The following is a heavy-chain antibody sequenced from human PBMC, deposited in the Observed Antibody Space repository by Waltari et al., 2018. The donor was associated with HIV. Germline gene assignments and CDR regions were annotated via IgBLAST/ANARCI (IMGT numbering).Heavy chain of an antibody. J-gene: IGHJ5*02. CDR2: IFSNDEK. Sequence: QVTLKESGPVLVKPTETLTLTCTVSGFSLSNARMGVSWIRQPPGKALEWLAHIFSNDEKSYSTSLKSRLTISKDTSKSQVVLTMTNMDPVDTATYYCARIPVHYGSGSYYPNWFDPWGQGTLVTVSS. CDR1: GFSLSNARMG. CDR3: ARIPVHYGSGSYYPNWFDP. V-gene: IGHV2-26*01. D-gene: IGHD3-10*01.